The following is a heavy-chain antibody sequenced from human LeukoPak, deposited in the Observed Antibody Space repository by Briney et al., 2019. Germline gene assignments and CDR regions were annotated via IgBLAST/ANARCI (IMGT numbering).Heavy chain of an antibody. CDR1: GGSFSGYY. CDR2: INNSGST. Sequence: PSETLSLTCAVYGGSFSGYYWSWIRQPPGKGLEWIGEINNSGSTNYNPSLKSRVTISVDTSKNQFSLKLNSVTAADTAVYYCARGSRRFDPWGQGTLVTVSS. CDR3: ARGSRRFDP. V-gene: IGHV4-34*01. J-gene: IGHJ5*02.